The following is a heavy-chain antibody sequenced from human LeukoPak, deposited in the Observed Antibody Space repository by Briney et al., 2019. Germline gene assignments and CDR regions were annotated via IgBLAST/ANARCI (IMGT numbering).Heavy chain of an antibody. V-gene: IGHV1-18*01. Sequence: ASVTVSCKTFGYSFSSSGISWVRQVPGQGLEGMGWVDGDNGNTQYADSLWGRLTFTIDPPTNTSFMELRRLRSDDTAVYYCARDEDWVFDYWGQGTPVTVS. J-gene: IGHJ4*02. D-gene: IGHD3/OR15-3a*01. CDR1: GYSFSSSG. CDR3: ARDEDWVFDY. CDR2: VDGDNGNT.